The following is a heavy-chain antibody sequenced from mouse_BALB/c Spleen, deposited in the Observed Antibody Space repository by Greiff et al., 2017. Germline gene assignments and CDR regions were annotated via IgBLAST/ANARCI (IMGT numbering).Heavy chain of an antibody. V-gene: IGHV5-17*02. CDR1: GFTFSSFG. CDR2: ISSGSSTI. J-gene: IGHJ2*01. Sequence: EVQGVESGGGLVQPGGSRKLSCAASGFTFSSFGMHWVRQAPEKGLEWVAYISSGSSTIYYADTVKGRFTISRDNPKNTLFLQMTSLRSEDTAMYYCARGGRGYYFAYWGQGTTLTVSA. CDR3: ARGGRGYYFAY.